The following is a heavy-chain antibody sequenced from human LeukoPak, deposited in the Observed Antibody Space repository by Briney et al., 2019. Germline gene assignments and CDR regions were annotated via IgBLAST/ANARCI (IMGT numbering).Heavy chain of an antibody. D-gene: IGHD3-16*02. Sequence: ASVKVSCKASGYTFTSYAMNWVRQAPGQGLEWMGWINTNTGNPTYAQGFTGRFVFSLDTSVSTAYLQISSLKAEDTAVYYCAKGHGVRVQSYRLFWFYFDYWGQGTLVTVSS. V-gene: IGHV7-4-1*02. J-gene: IGHJ4*02. CDR2: INTNTGNP. CDR3: AKGHGVRVQSYRLFWFYFDY. CDR1: GYTFTSYA.